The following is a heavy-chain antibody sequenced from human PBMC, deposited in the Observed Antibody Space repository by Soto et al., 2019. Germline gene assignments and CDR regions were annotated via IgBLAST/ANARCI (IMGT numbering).Heavy chain of an antibody. CDR1: GFTFSSYA. CDR2: ISGGGGST. D-gene: IGHD3-22*01. Sequence: EVQLLESGGSFVQPGGSLRLSCAASGFTFSSYAISWVRQAPGKGLEWVSTISGGGGSTYYADSVKGRFSISRDNFKNTLYLQMNSLRAEDTAVYYCAKDLYYDSSGYLNPLDYWGQGTLVTVSS. V-gene: IGHV3-23*01. J-gene: IGHJ4*02. CDR3: AKDLYYDSSGYLNPLDY.